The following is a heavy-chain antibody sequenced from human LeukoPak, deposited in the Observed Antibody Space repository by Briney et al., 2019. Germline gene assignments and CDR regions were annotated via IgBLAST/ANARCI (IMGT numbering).Heavy chain of an antibody. CDR1: AFTFSTYS. J-gene: IGHJ4*02. V-gene: IGHV3-21*04. Sequence: GGSLRLSCAASAFTFSTYSMNWVRQAPGKGLEWVSSISSSSNYIYYADSVKGRFTISRDNFVNTLYLQMSSLRAEDTAVYYCAKDRGYTTGRDFDFWGQGALVTVSS. CDR3: AKDRGYTTGRDFDF. CDR2: ISSSSNYI. D-gene: IGHD3-10*01.